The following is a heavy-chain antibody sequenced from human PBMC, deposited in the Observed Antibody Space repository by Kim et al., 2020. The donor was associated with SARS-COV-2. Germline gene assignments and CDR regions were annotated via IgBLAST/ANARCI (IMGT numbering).Heavy chain of an antibody. Sequence: SETLSLSTVSGGSISSYYWSWIRQPPGKGLEWIGYIYYSGSTNYNPSLKSRVTISVDTSKNQFSLKLSSVTAADTAVYYCARVLAAAGGNWFDPWGQGTLVTVSS. CDR1: GGSISSYY. CDR3: ARVLAAAGGNWFDP. D-gene: IGHD6-13*01. CDR2: IYYSGST. J-gene: IGHJ5*02. V-gene: IGHV4-59*13.